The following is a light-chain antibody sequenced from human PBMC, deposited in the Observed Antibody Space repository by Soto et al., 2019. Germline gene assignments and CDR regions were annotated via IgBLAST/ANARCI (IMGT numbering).Light chain of an antibody. CDR3: SCLSTTSTPIV. CDR2: EVN. J-gene: IGLJ1*01. V-gene: IGLV2-14*01. CDR1: SSDIGLYNY. Sequence: QSALSQPASMSGSRGQSITIPCTGASSDIGLYNYVSWYQHHPGRAPKLLISEVNIRPLGPSDRFSASKAGNTASLTISGLQPEDEAFYYCSCLSTTSTPIVFGTGTKVTVL.